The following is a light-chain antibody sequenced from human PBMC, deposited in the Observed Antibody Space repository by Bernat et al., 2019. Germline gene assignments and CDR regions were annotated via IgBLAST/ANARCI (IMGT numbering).Light chain of an antibody. CDR1: QSVSSN. CDR2: GVS. J-gene: IGKJ3*01. CDR3: QHYGNPPRA. Sequence: VMTQSPATLSVSPGERATLSCRASQSVSSNLAWYQQKPGQAPRLLIFGVSSRAIGIPDRFSGSGSGTDFTLTISRLEPEDFAVYYCQHYGNPPRAFGPGTKVDLK. V-gene: IGKV3-20*01.